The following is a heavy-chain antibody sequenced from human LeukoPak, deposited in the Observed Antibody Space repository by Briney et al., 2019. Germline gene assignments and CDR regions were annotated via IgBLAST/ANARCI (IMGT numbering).Heavy chain of an antibody. J-gene: IGHJ4*02. CDR2: IHPGRGDT. Sequence: ASVKVSCKALGYTFTDHYFHWLRQAPGQGLEWMGWIHPGRGDTNYAQKFQGRVSLTGDTSISTAYMELSGLTSDDTAVYFCARDHNWGPDYWGQGTLVSVSS. D-gene: IGHD7-27*01. V-gene: IGHV1-2*02. CDR3: ARDHNWGPDY. CDR1: GYTFTDHY.